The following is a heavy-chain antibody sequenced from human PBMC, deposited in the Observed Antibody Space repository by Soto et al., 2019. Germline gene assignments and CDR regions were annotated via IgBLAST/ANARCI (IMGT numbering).Heavy chain of an antibody. D-gene: IGHD1-26*01. CDR1: GYTFTSYD. Sequence: ASVKVSCKASGYTFTSYDINWVRQATGQGLEWMGWMNPNSGNTGYAQKFQGRVTMTRNTSISTAYMELSSLRSEDTAVYYCATCLGSGSYLRMGYYYYYGMDVWGQGTTVTVSS. V-gene: IGHV1-8*01. CDR2: MNPNSGNT. J-gene: IGHJ6*02. CDR3: ATCLGSGSYLRMGYYYYYGMDV.